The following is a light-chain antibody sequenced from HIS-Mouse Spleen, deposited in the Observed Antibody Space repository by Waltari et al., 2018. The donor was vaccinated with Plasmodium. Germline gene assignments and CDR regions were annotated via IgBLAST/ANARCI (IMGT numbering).Light chain of an antibody. V-gene: IGKV1-33*01. Sequence: DIQMTQSPSSLSASVGDRVTLTCQASQDISKYLNWDQQKPGKAPTVLIYDASNLETGVPSRFSGSGSGTDFTFTISSLQPEDIATYYCQQYDNLPYTFGQGTKLEIK. CDR2: DAS. CDR1: QDISKY. CDR3: QQYDNLPYT. J-gene: IGKJ2*01.